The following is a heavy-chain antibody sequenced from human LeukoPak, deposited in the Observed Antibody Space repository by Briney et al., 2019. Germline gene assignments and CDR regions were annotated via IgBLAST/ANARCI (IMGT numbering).Heavy chain of an antibody. V-gene: IGHV4-31*03. CDR1: GGSISISSGGYY. CDR3: ARDTHYGSGSYSQAFDI. CDR2: IYYSGST. Sequence: PSETLSLTCTVSGGSISISSGGYYWSWIRQHPGKGLEWIGYIYYSGSTYYNPSLKSRVTISVDTSKNQFSLKLSSVTAADTAVYYCARDTHYGSGSYSQAFDIWGQGTMVTVSS. D-gene: IGHD3-10*01. J-gene: IGHJ3*02.